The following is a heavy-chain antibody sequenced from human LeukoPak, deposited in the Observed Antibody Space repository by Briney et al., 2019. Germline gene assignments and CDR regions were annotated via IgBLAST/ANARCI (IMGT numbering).Heavy chain of an antibody. V-gene: IGHV3-23*01. J-gene: IGHJ4*02. CDR1: GFTFSSYA. CDR3: ARHIVGATGFDY. Sequence: GGSLGLSCAASGFTFSSYAMSWVRQAPGRGLEWVSAISGSDGSTYYADSVKGRFTISRDNSKNTLYLQMNSLRAEDTAVYYCARHIVGATGFDYWGQGTLVTVSS. D-gene: IGHD1-26*01. CDR2: ISGSDGST.